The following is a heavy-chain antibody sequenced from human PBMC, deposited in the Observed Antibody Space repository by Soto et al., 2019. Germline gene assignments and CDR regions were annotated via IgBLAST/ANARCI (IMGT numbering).Heavy chain of an antibody. CDR3: ARGRDRAVPSAIDIDGPRNQSSTGPNFQYYFDS. D-gene: IGHD2-2*01. Sequence: ASVKVSCKASGYSFTDYYMHWVRQAPGQGLEWMGWINPNDGDTTYAQKFQGRVTMTRDTSISTGYMEVSRLRNDDTAVYYCARGRDRAVPSAIDIDGPRNQSSTGPNFQYYFDSWGQGTPVTVSS. CDR1: GYSFTDYY. CDR2: INPNDGDT. J-gene: IGHJ4*02. V-gene: IGHV1-2*02.